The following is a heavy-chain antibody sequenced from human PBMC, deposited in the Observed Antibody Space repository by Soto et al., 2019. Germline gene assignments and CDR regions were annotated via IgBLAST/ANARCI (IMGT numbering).Heavy chain of an antibody. J-gene: IGHJ4*02. Sequence: ASVKVSCKASGYTFTSYAMHWVRQAPGQRLEWMGWINAGNGNTKYSQKFQGRVTITGDTSASTAYMELSSLRSEDTAVYYCARDKGYDSSGYYYVSLYYFDYWGQGTLVTVSS. D-gene: IGHD3-22*01. V-gene: IGHV1-3*01. CDR3: ARDKGYDSSGYYYVSLYYFDY. CDR1: GYTFTSYA. CDR2: INAGNGNT.